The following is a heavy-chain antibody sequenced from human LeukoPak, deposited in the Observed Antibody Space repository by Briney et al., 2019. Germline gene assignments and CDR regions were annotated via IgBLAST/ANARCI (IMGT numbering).Heavy chain of an antibody. D-gene: IGHD3-9*01. Sequence: GALRLSCAASGFTFSSYSMNWVRQAPGKGLEWVSSISSSGTYVYYADSVKGRFTISRDNAKNSLSLQMNSLRADDAAVYYCARASSKQLAGYLPDGFDIWGQGTMVTVSS. J-gene: IGHJ3*02. V-gene: IGHV3-21*01. CDR2: ISSSGTYV. CDR1: GFTFSSYS. CDR3: ARASSKQLAGYLPDGFDI.